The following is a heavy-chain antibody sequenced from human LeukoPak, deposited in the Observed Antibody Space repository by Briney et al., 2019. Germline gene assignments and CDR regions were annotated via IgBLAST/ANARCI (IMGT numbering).Heavy chain of an antibody. Sequence: PGRSLRLSCAASGFTFSSYGMHWVRQAPGKGLEWVAVISYDGSNKYYADSVKGRFTISRDNSKNTLYLQMNSLRAEDTAVYYCARFDYGDYQYYFDYWGQGTLVTVSS. J-gene: IGHJ4*02. CDR1: GFTFSSYG. CDR2: ISYDGSNK. CDR3: ARFDYGDYQYYFDY. V-gene: IGHV3-30*19. D-gene: IGHD4-17*01.